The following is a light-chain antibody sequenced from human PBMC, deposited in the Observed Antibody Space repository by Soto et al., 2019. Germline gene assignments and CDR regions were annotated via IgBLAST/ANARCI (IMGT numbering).Light chain of an antibody. V-gene: IGLV2-11*01. CDR3: CSYAGSYTRV. CDR1: SSDVGGYKY. CDR2: DVR. Sequence: QSALTQPRSVSGSPGQSVTLSCTGTSSDVGGYKYVSWYQQHPGKAPKLMIYDVRKRPSGVPDRFSGSKSGNTASLTISGLQAEDEADYYCCSYAGSYTRVFGGGTKLTVL. J-gene: IGLJ3*02.